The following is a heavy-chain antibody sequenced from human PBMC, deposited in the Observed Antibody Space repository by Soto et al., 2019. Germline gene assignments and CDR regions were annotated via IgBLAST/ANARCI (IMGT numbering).Heavy chain of an antibody. V-gene: IGHV3-23*01. D-gene: IGHD6-13*01. CDR3: AKDDEAAAVNLIDS. CDR2: ISGSGGST. CDR1: GFTFSSYA. Sequence: GGSLRLSCAAYGFTFSSYAMSWVRQAPGKGLEWVSAISGSGGSTYYADSVKGRFTISRDNSKNTLYLQMTSLRAEDTAVYYSAKDDEAAAVNLIDSWGQGTPVT. J-gene: IGHJ4*02.